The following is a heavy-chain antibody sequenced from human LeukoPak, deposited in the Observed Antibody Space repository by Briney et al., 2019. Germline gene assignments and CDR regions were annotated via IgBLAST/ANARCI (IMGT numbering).Heavy chain of an antibody. D-gene: IGHD4-17*01. Sequence: GGSLRLSCAASGFTFSSYAMSWVRRAPGKGLEWVSAISGSGGSTYYADSVKGRFTISRDNSKNTLYLQMNSLRAEDTAVYYCALGPTYGDYVGYWGQGTLVTVSS. CDR2: ISGSGGST. V-gene: IGHV3-23*01. J-gene: IGHJ4*02. CDR1: GFTFSSYA. CDR3: ALGPTYGDYVGY.